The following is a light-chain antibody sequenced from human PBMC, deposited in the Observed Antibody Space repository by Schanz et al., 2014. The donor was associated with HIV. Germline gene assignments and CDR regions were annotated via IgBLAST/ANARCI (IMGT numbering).Light chain of an antibody. CDR1: QSVSSTY. CDR3: QQYDNWPTWT. J-gene: IGKJ1*01. Sequence: EIVLTQSPGTLSLSPGERATLSCWASQSVSSTYLAWYQHKPGQAPSLLIYRASTRATGIPARFSGSGSGTEFTLTISSLQSEDFAVYYCQQYDNWPTWTFGQGTKVEIK. CDR2: RAS. V-gene: IGKV3-15*01.